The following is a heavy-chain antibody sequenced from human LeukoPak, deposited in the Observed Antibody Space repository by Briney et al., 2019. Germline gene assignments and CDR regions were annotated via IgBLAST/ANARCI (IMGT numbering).Heavy chain of an antibody. CDR2: IYYSGST. V-gene: IGHV4-31*03. CDR1: GGSISSGGYY. J-gene: IGHJ4*02. CDR3: ARVGYGDYVVDY. D-gene: IGHD4-17*01. Sequence: SETLSLTCTVSGGSISSGGYYWSWIRQHPGKGLEWIGYIYYSGSTYYNPSLKSRVTISVDTSKNQFSLKPSSVTAADTAVYYCARVGYGDYVVDYWGQGTLVTVSS.